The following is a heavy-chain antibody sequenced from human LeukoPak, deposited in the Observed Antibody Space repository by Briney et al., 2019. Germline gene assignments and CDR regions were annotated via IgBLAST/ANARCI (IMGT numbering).Heavy chain of an antibody. J-gene: IGHJ4*02. CDR2: ISISGSKT. Sequence: GGSLRLSCAASEFDFSSHAMTWVRQAPGKGLEWVSAISISGSKTYYADSVKGRFTISRDNSKNTLCLQMNSLRAEDTAVYYCAKDSRRNYYDSSGYCDYWGQGTLVTVSS. D-gene: IGHD3-22*01. CDR1: EFDFSSHA. V-gene: IGHV3-23*01. CDR3: AKDSRRNYYDSSGYCDY.